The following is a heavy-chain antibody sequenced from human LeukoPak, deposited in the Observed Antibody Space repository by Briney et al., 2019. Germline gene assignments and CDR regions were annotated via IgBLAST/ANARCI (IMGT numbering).Heavy chain of an antibody. CDR1: GFTFSSYA. CDR3: ARAEYYYDSSGYHQDPFDY. V-gene: IGHV3-23*01. J-gene: IGHJ4*02. Sequence: GGSLRLSCAASGFTFSSYAMSWVRQAPGKGLEWVSAISGSGGSTYYADSVKGRFTISRDNSKNTLYLQMNSLRAEDTAVYYCARAEYYYDSSGYHQDPFDYWGQGTLVTVSS. CDR2: ISGSGGST. D-gene: IGHD3-22*01.